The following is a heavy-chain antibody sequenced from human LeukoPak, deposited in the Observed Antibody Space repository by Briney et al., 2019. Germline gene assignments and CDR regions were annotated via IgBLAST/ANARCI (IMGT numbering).Heavy chain of an antibody. J-gene: IGHJ4*02. D-gene: IGHD5-18*01. CDR2: IIPIFGTA. CDR3: ARERHSYGRYFDY. Sequence: GASVKVSCKASGGTFSSYAISWVRQAPGQGLEWMGGIIPIFGTANYAQKFQGRVTITADESTSTAYMELSSLRSEDTAVYYCARERHSYGRYFDYWGQGTLVTVSS. CDR1: GGTFSSYA. V-gene: IGHV1-69*13.